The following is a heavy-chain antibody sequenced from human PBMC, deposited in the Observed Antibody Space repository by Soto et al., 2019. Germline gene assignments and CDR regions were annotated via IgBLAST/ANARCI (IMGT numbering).Heavy chain of an antibody. CDR3: ATFLPGLSSSPKPLGY. J-gene: IGHJ4*02. Sequence: GCSVKVSCKASGFTFTSSAVEWVRQARGQRLEWIGWIVVGSGNTNYAQKFKERVTITRDMSTSTAYMELSSLRSEDTAVYYYATFLPGLSSSPKPLGYWAQGTFVTFS. D-gene: IGHD6-6*01. CDR2: IVVGSGNT. V-gene: IGHV1-58*01. CDR1: GFTFTSSA.